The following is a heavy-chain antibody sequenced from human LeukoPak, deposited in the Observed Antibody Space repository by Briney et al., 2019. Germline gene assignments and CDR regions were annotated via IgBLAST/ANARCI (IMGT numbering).Heavy chain of an antibody. CDR3: AREMITFGGVIVDYFDY. Sequence: GGSLRLSCAASGFTFSSYWMSWVRQAPGKGLEWVANIKQDGSEKYYVGSVKGRFTISRDNAKNSLYLQMNSLRAEDTAVYYCAREMITFGGVIVDYFDYWGQGTLVTVSS. CDR2: IKQDGSEK. V-gene: IGHV3-7*01. CDR1: GFTFSSYW. J-gene: IGHJ4*02. D-gene: IGHD3-16*02.